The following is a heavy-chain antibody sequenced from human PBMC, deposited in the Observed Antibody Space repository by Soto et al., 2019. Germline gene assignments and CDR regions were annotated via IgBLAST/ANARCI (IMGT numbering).Heavy chain of an antibody. V-gene: IGHV3-30*18. CDR1: GFTFSSYG. D-gene: IGHD3-10*01. J-gene: IGHJ4*02. CDR2: ISYDGSNK. Sequence: GGSLRLSCAASGFTFSSYGMHWVRQAPGKGLEWVAVISYDGSNKYYADSVKGRFTISRDNSKNTLYLQMNSLRAEDTAVYYCAKDYYYGSGSYNPPFDYWGQGTLVTVSS. CDR3: AKDYYYGSGSYNPPFDY.